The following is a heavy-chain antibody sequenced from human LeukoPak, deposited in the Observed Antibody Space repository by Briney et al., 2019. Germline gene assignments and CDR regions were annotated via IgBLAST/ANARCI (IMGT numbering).Heavy chain of an antibody. CDR3: ARGHGSGWYYDWFDP. J-gene: IGHJ5*02. D-gene: IGHD6-19*01. CDR2: VFRSGST. CDR1: DYSITSGYY. Sequence: SETLSLTCTVSDYSITSGYYWAWIRQPPGKGPEWIGSVFRSGSTSYNPSLRSRVSISVDTANNHFSLNLTSVTAADTAMYYCARGHGSGWYYDWFDPWGQGTLVTVSS. V-gene: IGHV4-38-2*02.